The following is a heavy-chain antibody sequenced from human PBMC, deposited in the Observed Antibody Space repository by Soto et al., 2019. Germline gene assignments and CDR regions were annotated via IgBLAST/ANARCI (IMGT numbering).Heavy chain of an antibody. CDR3: ARGERYYYDSSGYFGFDY. Sequence: ASVKVYCKASGYTFTNYAIHWVRQAPGQRLEWMGWINAGNGNTKYSQKFQGRATITRDTSASTAYMELSSLRSEDTAVHYCARGERYYYDSSGYFGFDYWGQGTLVTVSS. D-gene: IGHD3-22*01. CDR2: INAGNGNT. J-gene: IGHJ4*02. V-gene: IGHV1-3*01. CDR1: GYTFTNYA.